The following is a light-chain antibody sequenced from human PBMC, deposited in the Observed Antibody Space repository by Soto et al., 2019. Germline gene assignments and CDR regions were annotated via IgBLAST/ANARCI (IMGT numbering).Light chain of an antibody. CDR1: QSVSSSY. V-gene: IGKV3-20*01. Sequence: EIVLTQSPGTLSLSPGERATLSCRASQSVSSSYLAWYQQKPGQAPRLLIYGASSRATGIPDRFSGSGSGTDCTLTISRLEPEVFAVYYCQQYGSSLPNTFGQGTKLEIK. CDR2: GAS. J-gene: IGKJ2*01. CDR3: QQYGSSLPNT.